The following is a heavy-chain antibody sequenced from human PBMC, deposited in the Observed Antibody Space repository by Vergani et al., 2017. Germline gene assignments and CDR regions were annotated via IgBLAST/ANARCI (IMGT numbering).Heavy chain of an antibody. CDR2: ISSSGSTI. CDR3: ARSAITIFGVVIIHYYYMDV. D-gene: IGHD3-3*01. V-gene: IGHV3-11*01. J-gene: IGHJ6*03. CDR1: GFIFSDYY. Sequence: QVQLVESGGGLVKPGGSLRLSCAASGFIFSDYYMSWIRQAPGKGLEWVSYISSSGSTICYADSVKGRFTISRDNAKNSLYLQMNSLRAEDTAVYYCARSAITIFGVVIIHYYYMDVWGKGTTVTVSS.